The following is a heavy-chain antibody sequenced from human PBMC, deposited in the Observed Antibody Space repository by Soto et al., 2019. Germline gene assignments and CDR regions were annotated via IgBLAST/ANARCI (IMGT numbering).Heavy chain of an antibody. D-gene: IGHD4-4*01. J-gene: IGHJ4*02. CDR1: GFVFNKYW. CDR2: ISSSSSYI. V-gene: IGHV3-21*01. CDR3: AREDYSNFDY. Sequence: PGGSLRLSCVASGFVFNKYWMSWVRQAPGKGPEWVSSISSSSSYIYSADSVKGRFTISRDNAKNSLYLQMNSLRAGDTAVYYCAREDYSNFDYWGQGTLVTVSS.